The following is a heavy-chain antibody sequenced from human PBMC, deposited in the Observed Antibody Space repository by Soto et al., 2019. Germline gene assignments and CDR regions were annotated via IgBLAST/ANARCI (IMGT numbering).Heavy chain of an antibody. CDR1: GFTFRTYG. V-gene: IGHV3-30*18. CDR3: AKARDDNYFYDAMDV. Sequence: PGGSLRLSCEASGFTFRTYGMHWVRQAPGKGLEWVAYISDDGNDEYYADSVKGRFTISRDSSRNTLYLQMNSLRAEDTAVYYCAKARDDNYFYDAMDVWGQGTRVTVSS. J-gene: IGHJ6*02. CDR2: ISDDGNDE. D-gene: IGHD3-22*01.